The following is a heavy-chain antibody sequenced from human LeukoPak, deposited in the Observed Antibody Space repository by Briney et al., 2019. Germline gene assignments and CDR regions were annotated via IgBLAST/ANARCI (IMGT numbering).Heavy chain of an antibody. J-gene: IGHJ4*02. Sequence: SVKVSCXASGGTFSSYTISWVRQAPGQGLEWMGRIIPILGIANYAQKFQGRVTITADKSTSTAYMELSSLRSEDTAVYYCARIPDDFWSGYYTGFDYWGQGTLVTVSS. D-gene: IGHD3-3*01. V-gene: IGHV1-69*02. CDR3: ARIPDDFWSGYYTGFDY. CDR1: GGTFSSYT. CDR2: IIPILGIA.